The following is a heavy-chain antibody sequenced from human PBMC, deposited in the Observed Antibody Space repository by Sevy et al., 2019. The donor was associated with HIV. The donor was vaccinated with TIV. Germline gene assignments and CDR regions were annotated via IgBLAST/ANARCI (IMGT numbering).Heavy chain of an antibody. Sequence: GGSLRLSCAASGFTFSSYDMSWVRQAPGKGLEWVSGISPTGGTTHYAESVKGRFIISRDNSKKTLFLQMNSLRAEDTALYYCAKDLMQQVGPDYWGQGTKVTVSS. J-gene: IGHJ4*02. CDR3: AKDLMQQVGPDY. V-gene: IGHV3-23*01. CDR1: GFTFSSYD. CDR2: ISPTGGTT. D-gene: IGHD1-26*01.